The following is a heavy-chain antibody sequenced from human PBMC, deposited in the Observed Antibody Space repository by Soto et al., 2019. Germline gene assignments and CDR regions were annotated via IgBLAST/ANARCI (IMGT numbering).Heavy chain of an antibody. J-gene: IGHJ4*02. CDR1: GGTCSIYA. CDR2: IIPIFGTA. CDR3: ASRCSSTSCQGLNFDY. Sequence: SVKVSCKASGGTCSIYAISGVLQSPLQGLEWMGGIIPIFGTANYAQKFQGRVTITADESTSTAYMELSSLRSEDTAVYYCASRCSSTSCQGLNFDYWGQGTLVTVSS. D-gene: IGHD2-2*01. V-gene: IGHV1-69*13.